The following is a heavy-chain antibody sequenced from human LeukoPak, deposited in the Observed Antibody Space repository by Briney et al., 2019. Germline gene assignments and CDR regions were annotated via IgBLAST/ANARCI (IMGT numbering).Heavy chain of an antibody. CDR1: GFTFSAYS. D-gene: IGHD6-19*01. CDR3: SKEKSSGWHDAFDI. J-gene: IGHJ3*02. V-gene: IGHV3-21*01. Sequence: GGSLRLSCAACGFTFSAYSMNWVRQAPGKGLEWVSSISSSSTYIYYADSVKGRFTISRDNSKNTLYLQMNSLRADDTAVYYCSKEKSSGWHDAFDIWGQGTMVTVSS. CDR2: ISSSSTYI.